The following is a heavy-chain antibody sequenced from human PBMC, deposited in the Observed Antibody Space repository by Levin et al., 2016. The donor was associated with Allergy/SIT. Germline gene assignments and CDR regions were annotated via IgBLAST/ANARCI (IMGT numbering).Heavy chain of an antibody. CDR2: INPSGGST. CDR3: VKGIAVAGPSLEHLTNWFDP. V-gene: IGHV1-46*03. D-gene: IGHD6-19*01. J-gene: IGHJ5*02. Sequence: WVRQAPGQGLEWMGIINPSGGSTGYAQKFQGRVTMTRDTSTSTVYMELSSLRSEDTAVYYCVKGIAVAGPSLEHLTNWFDPWGQGTLVTVSS.